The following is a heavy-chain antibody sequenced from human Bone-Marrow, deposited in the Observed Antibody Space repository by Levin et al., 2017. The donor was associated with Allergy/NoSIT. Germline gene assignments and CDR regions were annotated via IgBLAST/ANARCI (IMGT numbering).Heavy chain of an antibody. Sequence: ASVKVSCAASGFTFSSYRMNWVRQAPGKGLEWVSYISSSSSTIYYVDSVKGRFTISRDNAKNSLYLQMNSLRDEDTAVYYCARDAGGGRIAVAGTGVDYWGQGTLVTVSS. CDR1: GFTFSSYR. CDR3: ARDAGGGRIAVAGTGVDY. CDR2: ISSSSSTI. D-gene: IGHD6-19*01. J-gene: IGHJ4*02. V-gene: IGHV3-48*02.